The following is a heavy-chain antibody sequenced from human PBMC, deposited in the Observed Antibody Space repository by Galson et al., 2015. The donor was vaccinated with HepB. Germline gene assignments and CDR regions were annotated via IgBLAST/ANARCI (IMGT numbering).Heavy chain of an antibody. CDR1: GFTFSSYA. CDR2: ISYDGSNK. V-gene: IGHV3-30-3*01. Sequence: SLRLSCAASGFTFSSYAMHWVRQAPGKGLEWVAVISYDGSNKYYADSVKGRFTISRDNSKNTLYLQMNSLRAEDTAVYYCARAYCSSTSCYVFSVRPFDSWGQGTLVTVSS. J-gene: IGHJ4*02. CDR3: ARAYCSSTSCYVFSVRPFDS. D-gene: IGHD2-2*01.